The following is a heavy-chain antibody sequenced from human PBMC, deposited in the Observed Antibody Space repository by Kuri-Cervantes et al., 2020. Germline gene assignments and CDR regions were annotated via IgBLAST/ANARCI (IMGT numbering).Heavy chain of an antibody. CDR2: MNPNSGNK. D-gene: IGHD2-21*02. V-gene: IGHV1-8*01. CDR3: ARVHEQVSDVDLSYCYYGMDV. Sequence: AAALVTSWASVSSFTSYDINWVRQATGQGLEGMGWMNPNSGNKGYAQKFQGRVTMTRNTSISKAYMELSSLRSEDTAVYYCARVHEQVSDVDLSYCYYGMDVWGQGTTVTVSS. CDR1: VSSFTSYD. J-gene: IGHJ6*02.